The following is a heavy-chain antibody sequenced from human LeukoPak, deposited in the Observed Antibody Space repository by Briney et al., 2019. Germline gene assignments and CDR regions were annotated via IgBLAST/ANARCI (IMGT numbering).Heavy chain of an antibody. D-gene: IGHD1-26*01. V-gene: IGHV4-39*07. J-gene: IGHJ4*02. Sequence: SETLSHTCTVSGGSISSSSYYWGWIRQPPGKGLEWIGSIYYSGSTYYNPSLKSRVTISVDTSKNQFSLKLSSVTAADTAVYYCARGLPWEHTFDYWGQGTLVTVSS. CDR3: ARGLPWEHTFDY. CDR2: IYYSGST. CDR1: GGSISSSSYY.